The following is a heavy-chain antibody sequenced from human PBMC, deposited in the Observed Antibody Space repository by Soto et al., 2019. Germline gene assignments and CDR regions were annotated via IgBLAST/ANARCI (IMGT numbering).Heavy chain of an antibody. D-gene: IGHD3-22*01. Sequence: SETLSVTCAVSGGSISSGGYSWSWIRQPPGKGLEWIGYIYHSGSTYYNPSLKSRVTISVDRSKNQFSLKLSSVTAADTAVYYCARDGYYDSSGLYFDYWGQGTLVTVS. V-gene: IGHV4-30-2*01. J-gene: IGHJ4*02. CDR2: IYHSGST. CDR3: ARDGYYDSSGLYFDY. CDR1: GGSISSGGYS.